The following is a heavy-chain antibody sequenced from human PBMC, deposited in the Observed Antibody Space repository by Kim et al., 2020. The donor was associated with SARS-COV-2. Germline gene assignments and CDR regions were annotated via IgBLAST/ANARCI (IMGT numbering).Heavy chain of an antibody. CDR2: K. J-gene: IGHJ4*02. CDR3: VSFDWNYFDY. D-gene: IGHD3-9*01. V-gene: IGHV3-7*01. Sequence: KYSVGSGKSRFTSSRENAKNSLYLQMSTLRAEDTAVYYCVSFDWNYFDYWGQGTLVTVSS.